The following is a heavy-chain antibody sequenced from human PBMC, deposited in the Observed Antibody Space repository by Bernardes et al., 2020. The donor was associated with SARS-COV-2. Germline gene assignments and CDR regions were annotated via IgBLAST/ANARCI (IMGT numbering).Heavy chain of an antibody. J-gene: IGHJ5*02. CDR1: GGSFSGYY. Sequence: SETLSLTCAVYGGSFSGYYWSWIRQPPGKGLEWIGEINHSGSTNYNPSLKSRVTISVDTSKNQFSLKLSSVTAADTAVYYCARGQRRGSPTGLKVVTASPSGFDPWGQGTLVTVSS. D-gene: IGHD2-21*02. V-gene: IGHV4-34*01. CDR3: ARGQRRGSPTGLKVVTASPSGFDP. CDR2: INHSGST.